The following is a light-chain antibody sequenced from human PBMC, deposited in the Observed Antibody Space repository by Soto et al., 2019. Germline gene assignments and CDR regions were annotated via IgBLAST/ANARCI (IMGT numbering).Light chain of an antibody. CDR1: QSVSSSY. V-gene: IGKV3-20*01. CDR2: GAS. Sequence: EIVLTQSPGTLSLSPGERATLSCRASQSVSSSYLAWYQQKPGQAPRLLIYGASSRATGIPDRFSGSGSGTDFTLTISRLEPEYLAVYCWQQYGSSPTFGQGTKVEIK. CDR3: QQYGSSPT. J-gene: IGKJ1*01.